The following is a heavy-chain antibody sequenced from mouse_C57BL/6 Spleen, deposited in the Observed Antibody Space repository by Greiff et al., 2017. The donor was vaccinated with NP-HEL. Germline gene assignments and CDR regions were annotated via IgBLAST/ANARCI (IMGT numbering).Heavy chain of an antibody. CDR1: GYTFTSYW. V-gene: IGHV1-59*01. D-gene: IGHD1-1*01. J-gene: IGHJ3*01. Sequence: VQLQESGAELVRPGTSVKLSCKASGYTFTSYWMHWVKQRPGQGLEWIGVIDPSDSYTNYNQKFKGKATLTVDTSSSTAYMQLSSLTSEDSAVYYCARGERYYGSSSWFAYWGQGTLVTVSA. CDR2: IDPSDSYT. CDR3: ARGERYYGSSSWFAY.